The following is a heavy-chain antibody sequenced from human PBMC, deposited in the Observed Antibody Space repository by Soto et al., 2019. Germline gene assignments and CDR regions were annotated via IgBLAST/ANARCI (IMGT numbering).Heavy chain of an antibody. D-gene: IGHD2-15*01. CDR3: ARDRRLGYCSGGSCSTFYYYYYVMDV. Sequence: ASVKVSCKASGYTFTGYYMHWVRQAPGQGLEWMGWINPNSGGTNYAQKFQGWVTMTRDTSISTAYMKLSRLRSDDTAVYYCARDRRLGYCSGGSCSTFYYYYYVMDVWGQGTTVTVSS. V-gene: IGHV1-2*04. CDR1: GYTFTGYY. CDR2: INPNSGGT. J-gene: IGHJ6*02.